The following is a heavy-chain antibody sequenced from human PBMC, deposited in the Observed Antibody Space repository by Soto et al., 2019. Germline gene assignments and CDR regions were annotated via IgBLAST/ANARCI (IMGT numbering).Heavy chain of an antibody. V-gene: IGHV3-9*01. CDR2: ISWNSGSI. CDR1: GFTFDDYA. J-gene: IGHJ4*02. D-gene: IGHD2-2*01. CDR3: AKDIRGIGVVAAATFQV. Sequence: EVQLVESGGGLVQPGRSLRLSCAASGFTFDDYAMHWVRQAPGKGLEWVSGISWNSGSIGYADSVKGRFTISRDNAKNSLYLQMNSLRAEDTAVYYCAKDIRGIGVVAAATFQVWGQGTLVTVSS.